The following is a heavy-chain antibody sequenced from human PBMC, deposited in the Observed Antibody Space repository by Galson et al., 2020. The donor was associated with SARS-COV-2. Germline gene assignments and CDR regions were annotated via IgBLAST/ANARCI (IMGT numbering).Heavy chain of an antibody. D-gene: IGHD3-10*01. CDR2: ISTYNGDT. Sequence: GESLKISCKASGYTFTSHGISWVRQAPGQGLEWMGWISTYNGDTYYAPKVQGRITMTTDTSTRTAYMELRSLRSDDTAVYYCARDCWYYASGSEYWGQGTLVTVSS. CDR1: GYTFTSHG. V-gene: IGHV1-18*01. J-gene: IGHJ4*02. CDR3: ARDCWYYASGSEY.